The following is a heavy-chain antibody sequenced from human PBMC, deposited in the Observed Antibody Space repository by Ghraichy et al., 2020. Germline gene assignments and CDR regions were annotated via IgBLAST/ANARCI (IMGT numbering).Heavy chain of an antibody. CDR2: IYSGGST. CDR1: GFTVSSNY. V-gene: IGHV3-53*01. J-gene: IGHJ5*02. Sequence: GGSLRLSCAASGFTVSSNYMSWVRQAPGKGLEWVSVIYSGGSTYYADSVKGRFTISRDNSKNTLYLQMNSLRAEDTAVYYCARGTPKTWFDPWGQGTLVTVSS. CDR3: ARGTPKTWFDP.